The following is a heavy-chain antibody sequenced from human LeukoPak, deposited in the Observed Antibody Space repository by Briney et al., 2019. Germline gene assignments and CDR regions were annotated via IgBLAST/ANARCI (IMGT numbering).Heavy chain of an antibody. CDR3: AKDPNGDYVGAFDY. J-gene: IGHJ4*02. D-gene: IGHD4-17*01. Sequence: GGSLRLSCAASGFSITIYAMTWVRRAPGKGLEWVSSITGSGAHTSYADSVKGRFTISRDNSRNTLYLQMNSLRAEDTAIYYCAKDPNGDYVGAFDYWGPGTLVTVSS. CDR1: GFSITIYA. V-gene: IGHV3-23*01. CDR2: ITGSGAHT.